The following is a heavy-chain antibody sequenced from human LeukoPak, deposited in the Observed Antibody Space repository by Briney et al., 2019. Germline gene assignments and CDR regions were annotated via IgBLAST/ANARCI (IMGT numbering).Heavy chain of an antibody. V-gene: IGHV4-30-2*01. D-gene: IGHD6-6*01. Sequence: TLXLTXTVSGGSISSGGYYWSWIRQPPXKGLEGIGYIYHSGSTYYNPSLKSRVTISVDRSKNQFSLKLSSVTAADTAVYYCARLEYSSSPYWYFDLWGRGTLVTVSS. CDR3: ARLEYSSSPYWYFDL. CDR2: IYHSGST. J-gene: IGHJ2*01. CDR1: GGSISSGGYY.